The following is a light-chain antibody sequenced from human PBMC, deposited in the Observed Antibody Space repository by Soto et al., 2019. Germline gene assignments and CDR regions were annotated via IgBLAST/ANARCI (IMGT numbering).Light chain of an antibody. CDR1: QSVSYN. CDR2: GPS. J-gene: IGKJ1*01. CDR3: QQYNNWSRT. Sequence: EIVMTQSPSTLSASAGDRATLSCRASQSVSYNLAWYQHKPGQAPRLLIYGPSTMATGIPARFSGSGSGTEFTLTISSLLSEDFAPYYCQQYNNWSRTFGQGTKVDIK. V-gene: IGKV3-15*01.